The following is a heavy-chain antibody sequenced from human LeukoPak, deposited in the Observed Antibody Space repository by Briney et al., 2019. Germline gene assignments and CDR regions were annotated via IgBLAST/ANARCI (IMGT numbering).Heavy chain of an antibody. J-gene: IGHJ4*02. CDR2: IYYSGST. Sequence: SETLSLTCTVSGGSISSGDYYWSWIRQPPGKGLEWIGYIYYSGSTYYNPSLKSRVTISVDTSKNQFSLKLSSVTAADTAVYYCARAGYSYGHRVYFFDYWGQGTLVTVSS. D-gene: IGHD5-18*01. CDR1: GGSISSGDYY. V-gene: IGHV4-30-4*01. CDR3: ARAGYSYGHRVYFFDY.